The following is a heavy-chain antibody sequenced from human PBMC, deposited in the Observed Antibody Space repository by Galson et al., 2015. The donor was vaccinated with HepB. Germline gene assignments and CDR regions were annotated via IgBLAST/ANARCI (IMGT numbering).Heavy chain of an antibody. J-gene: IGHJ6*02. CDR1: GGSISSSNW. CDR3: ARDTVRGVISFQGNGMDV. D-gene: IGHD3-10*01. V-gene: IGHV4-4*02. Sequence: TLSLTCAVSGGSISSSNWWSWVRQPPGKGLEWIGEIYHSGSTNYNPSLKSRVTISVDKSKNQFSLKLSSVTAADTAVYYCARDTVRGVISFQGNGMDVWGQGTTVTVSS. CDR2: IYHSGST.